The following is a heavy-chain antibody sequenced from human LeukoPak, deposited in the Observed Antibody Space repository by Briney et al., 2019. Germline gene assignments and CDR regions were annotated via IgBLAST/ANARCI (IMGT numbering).Heavy chain of an antibody. CDR2: IYTSGST. D-gene: IGHD1-1*01. J-gene: IGHJ4*02. CDR1: GGSISSYY. Sequence: SETLSLTCTVSGGSISSYYWSWIRQPAGKGLEWIGRIYTSGSTNYNPSLKSRVTMSVDTSKNQFSLKLSSVTAADTAVYYCARVQRSGRFKRYGSDYWGQGTLVTVSS. CDR3: ARVQRSGRFKRYGSDY. V-gene: IGHV4-4*07.